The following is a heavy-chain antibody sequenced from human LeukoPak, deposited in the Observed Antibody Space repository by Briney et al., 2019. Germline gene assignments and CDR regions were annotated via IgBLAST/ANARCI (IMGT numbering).Heavy chain of an antibody. CDR1: GFTFSSYG. D-gene: IGHD3-3*01. CDR3: AKSAPEYYDFWSGADY. CDR2: ISYDGSNK. V-gene: IGHV3-30*18. Sequence: GGSLRLSCAASGFTFSSYGMHWVRQAPGKGLEWVAVISYDGSNKYYADSVKGRFTTSRDNSKNTLYLQMNSLGAEDTAVYYCAKSAPEYYDFWSGADYWGQGTLVTVSS. J-gene: IGHJ4*02.